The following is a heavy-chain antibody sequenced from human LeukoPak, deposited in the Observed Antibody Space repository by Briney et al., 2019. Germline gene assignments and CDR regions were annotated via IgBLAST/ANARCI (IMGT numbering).Heavy chain of an antibody. D-gene: IGHD6-19*01. J-gene: IGHJ5*02. CDR1: GGSISSYY. CDR3: ARHRAVAATNWFDP. Sequence: PSQTLSLTCTVSGGSISSYYWSWIRQPAGKGLEWIGRIYTSGSTNYNPSLKSRVTMSVDTSKNQFSLKLSSVTAADTAVYYCARHRAVAATNWFDPWGQGTLVTVSS. V-gene: IGHV4-4*07. CDR2: IYTSGST.